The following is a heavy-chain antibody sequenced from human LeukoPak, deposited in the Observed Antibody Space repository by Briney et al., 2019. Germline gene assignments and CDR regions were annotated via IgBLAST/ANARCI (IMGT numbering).Heavy chain of an antibody. V-gene: IGHV4-30-4*08. Sequence: SQTLSLTSTVSGGSIRSGDYYWSWIRQPPGKGLEWIGEINDSRITKYNPSLKSRVTISVDTSKNQFSLKLNSVTAADTAVYYCARGPPMDYDILVGYYRFDYWGQGTLVTVSS. CDR1: GGSIRSGDYY. CDR3: ARGPPMDYDILVGYYRFDY. D-gene: IGHD3-9*01. CDR2: INDSRIT. J-gene: IGHJ4*02.